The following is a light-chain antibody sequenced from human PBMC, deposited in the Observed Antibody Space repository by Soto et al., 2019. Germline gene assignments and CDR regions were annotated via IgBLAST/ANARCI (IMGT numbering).Light chain of an antibody. V-gene: IGLV2-14*01. CDR1: SSDVGGYNY. CDR3: SSYTSSSTYV. Sequence: QSVLTQPASVSGSPGQSITISCTGTSSDVGGYNYVSWYQQHPGKAPKLMIYEVSNRPSGVSNRFSGSKSGNTASLTISGLQAEDDGDFYCSSYTSSSTYVFGNGTKVTVL. CDR2: EVS. J-gene: IGLJ1*01.